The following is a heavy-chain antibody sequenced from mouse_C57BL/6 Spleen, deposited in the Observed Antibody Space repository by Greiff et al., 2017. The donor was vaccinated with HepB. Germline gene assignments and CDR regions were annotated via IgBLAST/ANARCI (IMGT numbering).Heavy chain of an antibody. J-gene: IGHJ3*01. D-gene: IGHD2-4*01. CDR2: IHPNSGST. V-gene: IGHV1-64*01. CDR1: GYTFTSYW. CDR3: AIYDYDAWFAY. Sequence: QVHVKQPGAELVKPGASVKLSCKASGYTFTSYWMHWVKQRPGQGLEWIGMIHPNSGSTNYNEKFKSKATLTVDKSSSTAYMQLSSLTSEDSAVYYCAIYDYDAWFAYWGQGTLVTVSA.